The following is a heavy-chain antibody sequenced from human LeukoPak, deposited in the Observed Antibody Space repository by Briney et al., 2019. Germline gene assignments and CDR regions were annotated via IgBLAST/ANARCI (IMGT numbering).Heavy chain of an antibody. CDR2: ISANSGNT. V-gene: IGHV1-18*04. CDR1: GYTFTSYG. J-gene: IGHJ4*02. D-gene: IGHD2-2*01. CDR3: ARDRGGYCTSTTCYGSDY. Sequence: WASVKVSCKASGYTFTSYGITWVRQAPGQGLEWMGGISANSGNTNYAQKLQGRVTMTTDTSTSTAYMELRSLRSDDTAVYFCARDRGGYCTSTTCYGSDYWGQGTLVTVSS.